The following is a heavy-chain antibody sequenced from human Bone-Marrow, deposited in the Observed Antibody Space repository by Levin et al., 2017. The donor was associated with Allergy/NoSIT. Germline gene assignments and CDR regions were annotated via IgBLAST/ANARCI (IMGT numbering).Heavy chain of an antibody. CDR1: GFTFSSYA. CDR2: ISYDGSNK. D-gene: IGHD3-10*01. V-gene: IGHV3-30-3*01. CDR3: ARDQGLWFGGRGMDG. Sequence: GESLKISCAASGFTFSSYAMHWVRQAPGKGLEWVAVISYDGSNKYYADSVKGRFTISRDNSKNTLYLQMNSLRAEDTAVYYCARDQGLWFGGRGMDGWGQGTTVTVSS. J-gene: IGHJ6*02.